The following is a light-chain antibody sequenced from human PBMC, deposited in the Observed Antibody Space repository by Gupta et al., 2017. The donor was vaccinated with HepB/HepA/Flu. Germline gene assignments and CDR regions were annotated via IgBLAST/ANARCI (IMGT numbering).Light chain of an antibody. Sequence: IVFTQSPATLSLSPGERATLSCRASQRVSSYLAWYQQKPGQAPRLLIYDASNRATGIPARFSGSGSGTDFTLTISSLEPEDFAVYYCQQRSNWPPMYTFGQGTKLEIK. J-gene: IGKJ2*01. CDR3: QQRSNWPPMYT. CDR1: QRVSSY. V-gene: IGKV3-11*01. CDR2: DAS.